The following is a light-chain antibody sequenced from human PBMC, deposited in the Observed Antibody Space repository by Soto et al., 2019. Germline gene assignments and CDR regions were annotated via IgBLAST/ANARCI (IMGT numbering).Light chain of an antibody. CDR2: DAS. J-gene: IGKJ2*01. V-gene: IGKV1-5*01. CDR1: QSISSW. Sequence: DIQMTQSPCTLSASVGDRVTITCRASQSISSWLAWYQQKPGKAPKLLIYDASSLESGVPSRFSGSGSGTEFTLTISSLQPDDFATYYCQQYNSYQYTFGQGTKLEIK. CDR3: QQYNSYQYT.